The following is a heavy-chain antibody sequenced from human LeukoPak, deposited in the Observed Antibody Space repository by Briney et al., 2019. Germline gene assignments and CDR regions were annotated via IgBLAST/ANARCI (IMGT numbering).Heavy chain of an antibody. CDR3: ARGRIVVVPAATIYFDY. J-gene: IGHJ4*02. D-gene: IGHD2-2*01. V-gene: IGHV4-34*01. CDR1: GGSFSGYY. CDR2: ISHSGST. Sequence: SETLSLTCAVYGGSFSGYYWSWIRQPPGKGLEWIGEISHSGSTNYNPSLKSRVTISVDTSKNQFSLKLSSVTAADTAVYYCARGRIVVVPAATIYFDYWGQGTLVTVSS.